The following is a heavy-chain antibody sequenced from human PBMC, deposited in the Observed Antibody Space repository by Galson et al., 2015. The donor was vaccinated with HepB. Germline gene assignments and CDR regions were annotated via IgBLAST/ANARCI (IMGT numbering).Heavy chain of an antibody. D-gene: IGHD1-26*01. CDR1: GYSISSGYY. CDR3: ARDRGYSGSHDWFDP. J-gene: IGHJ5*02. CDR2: IYHSGST. V-gene: IGHV4-38-2*02. Sequence: ETLSLTCAVSGYSISSGYYWGWIRQPPGKGLEWIGSIYHSGSTYYNPSLKSRVTISVDTSKNQFSLKLSSVTAADTAVYYCARDRGYSGSHDWFDPWGQGTLVTVSS.